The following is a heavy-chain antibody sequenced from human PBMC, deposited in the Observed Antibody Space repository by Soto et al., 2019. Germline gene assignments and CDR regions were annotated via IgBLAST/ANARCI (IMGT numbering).Heavy chain of an antibody. CDR2: ISAYNGNT. CDR3: ARERASGYDVPDAFDI. D-gene: IGHD5-12*01. J-gene: IGHJ3*02. V-gene: IGHV1-18*04. CDR1: GYTFTSYG. Sequence: QVQLVQCGAEVKKPGASVKVSCKASGYTFTSYGISWVRQAPGQGLEWMGWISAYNGNTNYAQKLQGRVTMTTDTSTSTAYMELRSLRSDDTAVYYCARERASGYDVPDAFDIWGQGTMVTVSS.